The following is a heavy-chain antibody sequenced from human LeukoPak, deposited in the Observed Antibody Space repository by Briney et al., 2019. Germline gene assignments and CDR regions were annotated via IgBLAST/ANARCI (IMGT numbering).Heavy chain of an antibody. CDR3: TRYGRRLQYVIVGATTGHFDY. J-gene: IGHJ4*02. Sequence: GGSLRLSCAASGFTFTSYWMHWVRQAPGKGLVWVSRINSDGSSTSYADSVKGRFAISRDNAKNSLYLQMNSLKTEDTAVYYCTRYGRRLQYVIVGATTGHFDYWGQGTLVTVSS. D-gene: IGHD1-26*01. CDR1: GFTFTSYW. CDR2: INSDGSST. V-gene: IGHV3-74*01.